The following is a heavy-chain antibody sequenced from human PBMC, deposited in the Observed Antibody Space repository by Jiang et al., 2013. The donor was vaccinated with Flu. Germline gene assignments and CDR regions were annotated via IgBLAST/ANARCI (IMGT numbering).Heavy chain of an antibody. V-gene: IGHV7-4-1*02. J-gene: IGHJ1*01. D-gene: IGHD3-22*01. Sequence: CKASGYAFTTYSMNWVRQAPGQGLEWMGWINTNTGDTMYARGFGGRFVFSLDTSVSTAYLQISSLRAEDTAVYYCARDLGYYFDSSAPWGQGTLVSVSS. CDR3: ARDLGYYFDSSAP. CDR2: INTNTGDT. CDR1: GYAFTTYS.